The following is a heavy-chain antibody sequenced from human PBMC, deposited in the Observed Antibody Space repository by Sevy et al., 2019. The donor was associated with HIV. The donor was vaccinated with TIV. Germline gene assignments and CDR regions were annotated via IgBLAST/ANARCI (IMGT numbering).Heavy chain of an antibody. Sequence: SETLSLTCAVSGASISSGVYSWNWIRQPPGKGLKWIGYIYHSGNTYYNPSLKSRVTISVDRSNSQFSLKMRSVTAADTAVYYCARDRGTMTTPGCLDFWGQGIMVTVSS. CDR1: GASISSGVYS. CDR2: IYHSGNT. J-gene: IGHJ3*01. D-gene: IGHD4-17*01. CDR3: ARDRGTMTTPGCLDF. V-gene: IGHV4-30-2*01.